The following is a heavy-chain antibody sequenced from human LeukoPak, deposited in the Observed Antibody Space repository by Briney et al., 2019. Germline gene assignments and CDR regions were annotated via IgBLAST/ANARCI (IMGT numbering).Heavy chain of an antibody. V-gene: IGHV3-21*01. CDR1: GFTFSSYS. CDR2: ISSSSSYI. CDR3: ARARASGIQVDY. J-gene: IGHJ4*02. Sequence: GGSLRLSCAASGFTFSSYSMTWVRQAPGKGLEWVSSISSSSSYIYYADSVKGRFTISRDNAKNSLYLQMNSLRAEDTAVYYCARARASGIQVDYWGQGTLVTVSS. D-gene: IGHD3-10*01.